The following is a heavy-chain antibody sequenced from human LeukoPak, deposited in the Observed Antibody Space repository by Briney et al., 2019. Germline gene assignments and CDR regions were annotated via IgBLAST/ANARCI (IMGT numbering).Heavy chain of an antibody. D-gene: IGHD3-10*01. J-gene: IGHJ3*02. CDR2: IYYSGST. CDR1: GGSISSGGYY. Sequence: SETLSLTCTVSGGSISSGGYYWSWIRQHPGKGLEWIGYIYYSGSTYYNPSLKSRVTISVDTSKNQFSLKLSSVTAADTAVYYRASPGSGRHAVDTRGRRTTVTVSS. CDR3: ASPGSGRHAVDT. V-gene: IGHV4-31*03.